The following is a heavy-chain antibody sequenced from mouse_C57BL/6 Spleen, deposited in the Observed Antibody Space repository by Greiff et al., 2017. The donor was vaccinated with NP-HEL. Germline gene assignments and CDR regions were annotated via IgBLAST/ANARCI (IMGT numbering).Heavy chain of an antibody. CDR3: ARESPLLLRFFDY. J-gene: IGHJ2*01. CDR1: GYAFSSSW. CDR2: IYPGDGDT. D-gene: IGHD1-1*01. V-gene: IGHV1-82*01. Sequence: QVQLQQSGPELVKPGASVKISCKASGYAFSSSWMNWVKQRPGKGLEWIGRIYPGDGDTNYNGKFKGKATLTADKSSSTAYMQLSSLTSEDSAVYFCARESPLLLRFFDYWGKGTTLTVSS.